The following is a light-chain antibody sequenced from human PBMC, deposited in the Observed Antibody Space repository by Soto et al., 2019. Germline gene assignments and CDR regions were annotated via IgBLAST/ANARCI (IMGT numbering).Light chain of an antibody. Sequence: EVVLTQAPGTLSLSPLDRSTLSCGASQSVTGNYLAWYQQKPGQAPRLLIFGASTRATSIPDRFSGSGSGTDFTLTISRLEPEDFAVYYCQQYADFGQGTRLEIK. CDR3: QQYAD. CDR2: GAS. CDR1: QSVTGNY. V-gene: IGKV3-20*01. J-gene: IGKJ5*01.